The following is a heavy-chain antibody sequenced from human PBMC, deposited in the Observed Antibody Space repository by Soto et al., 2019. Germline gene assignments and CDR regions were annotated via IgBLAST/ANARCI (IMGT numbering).Heavy chain of an antibody. V-gene: IGHV4-4*02. J-gene: IGHJ4*02. CDR3: ASRDPGTTVDY. D-gene: IGHD1-7*01. CDR1: GGSVTSNNW. Sequence: TSETLSLTCAVSGGSVTSNNWWTWVRQPPGQGLEWIGEIYRTGSTNYNPSLNSRVTISLGKSENQFSLKVTSITAADTAVYYCASRDPGTTVDYWGQGTLVTVSS. CDR2: IYRTGST.